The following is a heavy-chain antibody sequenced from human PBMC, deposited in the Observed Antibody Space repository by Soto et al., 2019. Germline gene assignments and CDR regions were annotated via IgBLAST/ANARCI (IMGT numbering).Heavy chain of an antibody. D-gene: IGHD3-10*01. CDR2: ISYDGSNK. V-gene: IGHV3-30-3*01. Sequence: GGSLRLSCAASGFTFSSYAMHWVRQAPGKGLEWVAVISYDGSNKYYADSVKGRFTISRDNSKNTLYLQMNSLRAEDTAVYYCARSPRGGSGSYLWFDPWGQGTLVTVSS. CDR3: ARSPRGGSGSYLWFDP. CDR1: GFTFSSYA. J-gene: IGHJ5*02.